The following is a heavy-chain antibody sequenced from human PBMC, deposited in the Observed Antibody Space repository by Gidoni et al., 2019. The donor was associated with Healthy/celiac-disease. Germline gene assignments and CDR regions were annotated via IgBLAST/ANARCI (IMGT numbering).Heavy chain of an antibody. V-gene: IGHV3-21*01. J-gene: IGHJ5*02. CDR1: GFTFSSYS. CDR3: ARDPNAYYYGSGPTDGWFDP. CDR2: ISSSSSYI. D-gene: IGHD3-10*01. Sequence: EVQLVESGGGLVKPGGSLRLSCAASGFTFSSYSMTWVRQAPGKGLGWVSSISSSSSYIYYAESVKGRFTISRDNAKNSLYLQMNSLRAEDTAVYYCARDPNAYYYGSGPTDGWFDPWGQGTLVTVSS.